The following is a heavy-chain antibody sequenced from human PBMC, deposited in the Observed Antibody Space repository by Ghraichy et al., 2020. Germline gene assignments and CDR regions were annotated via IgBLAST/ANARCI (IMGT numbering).Heavy chain of an antibody. CDR1: GGSISSSSYY. V-gene: IGHV4-39*01. Sequence: ESLNISCTVSGGSISSSSYYWGWIRQPPGKGLEWIGSIYYSGSTYYNPSLKSRVTISVDTSKNQFSLKLSSVTAADTAVYYCARTVVVVAATRETDAFDIWGQGTMVTVSS. CDR2: IYYSGST. D-gene: IGHD2-15*01. J-gene: IGHJ3*02. CDR3: ARTVVVVAATRETDAFDI.